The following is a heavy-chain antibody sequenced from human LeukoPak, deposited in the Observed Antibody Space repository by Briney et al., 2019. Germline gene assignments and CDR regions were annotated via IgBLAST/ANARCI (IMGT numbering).Heavy chain of an antibody. V-gene: IGHV3-7*01. CDR2: IKQDGSEK. D-gene: IGHD1-26*01. CDR3: ARDIVGANNNWFDP. J-gene: IGHJ5*02. Sequence: PGGSLRLSCAASGFTFSSYWMSWVRQAPGKGLEWVANIKQDGSEKYYVDSVKGRFTISRDNAKNSLYLQMNSLRAEDTAVYYCARDIVGANNNWFDPWGQGTLVTVSS. CDR1: GFTFSSYW.